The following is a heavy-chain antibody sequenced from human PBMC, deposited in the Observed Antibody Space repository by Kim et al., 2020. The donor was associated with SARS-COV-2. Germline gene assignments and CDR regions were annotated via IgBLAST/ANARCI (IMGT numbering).Heavy chain of an antibody. J-gene: IGHJ4*02. CDR2: ISYDGSNK. D-gene: IGHD6-13*01. Sequence: GGSLRLSCAASGFTFSSYAMHWVRQAPGKGLEWVAVISYDGSNKYYADSVKGRFTISRDNSKNTLYLQMNSLRAEDTAVYYCARVYPPCYSSSCLGGWDFDYWGQGTLVTVSS. CDR1: GFTFSSYA. CDR3: ARVYPPCYSSSCLGGWDFDY. V-gene: IGHV3-30*04.